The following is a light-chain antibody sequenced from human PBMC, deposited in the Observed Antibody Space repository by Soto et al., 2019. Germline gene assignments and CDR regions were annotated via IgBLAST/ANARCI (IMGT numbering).Light chain of an antibody. CDR1: QSVSSY. Sequence: EVVLTQSPATLSLSPGERATLSCRASQSVSSYLACYQQKPGQAPRLLIYDASNRATGIPARFSGSGSGTDFTLTISRLEPEDFAVYYCQQFRTFGQGTKVDI. J-gene: IGKJ1*01. CDR2: DAS. V-gene: IGKV3-11*01. CDR3: QQFRT.